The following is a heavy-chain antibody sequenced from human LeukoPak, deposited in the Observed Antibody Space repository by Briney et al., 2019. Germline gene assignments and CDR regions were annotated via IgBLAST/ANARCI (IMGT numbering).Heavy chain of an antibody. CDR3: ARFAPPRSEKEY. CDR1: GYSFTSYY. V-gene: IGHV5-51*01. J-gene: IGHJ4*02. CDR2: IYPGDSDT. Sequence: GESLKISCRASGYSFTSYYIGWVRQMPGEGLEWMGIIYPGDSDTKYSPSFHGQVTISADKSISTAYLQWSSLKASDTAMYYCARFAPPRSEKEYWGQGTLVTVSS.